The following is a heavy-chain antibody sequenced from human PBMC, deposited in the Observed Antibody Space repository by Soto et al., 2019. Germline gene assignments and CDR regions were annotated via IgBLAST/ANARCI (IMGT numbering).Heavy chain of an antibody. CDR3: ASGSHWNPLYYSGMDV. Sequence: QVQLVQSGAEVKKPGSSVKVSCKASGGTFSNFTISWVRQAPGQGLEWMGGIIPIFQTANYALKFQGRVTITADEATTTAYMELNSLGSEDTAVYYCASGSHWNPLYYSGMDVWGQGTTVVVSS. CDR1: GGTFSNFT. J-gene: IGHJ6*02. V-gene: IGHV1-69*01. CDR2: IIPIFQTA. D-gene: IGHD1-1*01.